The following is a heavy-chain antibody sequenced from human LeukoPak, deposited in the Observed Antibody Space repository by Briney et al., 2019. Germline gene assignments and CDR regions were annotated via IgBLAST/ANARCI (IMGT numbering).Heavy chain of an antibody. CDR3: ARRDYGSGSYYNNNWFDP. Sequence: GESLKISYKGSGYSFSSYWIAWVRQMPGKGLEWMGIIYPGDSATRYSPSFQGQVTISADKSISTAYLQWSSLKASDTAMYYCARRDYGSGSYYNNNWFDPWGQGTLVTVSS. CDR2: IYPGDSAT. CDR1: GYSFSSYW. V-gene: IGHV5-51*01. J-gene: IGHJ5*02. D-gene: IGHD3-10*01.